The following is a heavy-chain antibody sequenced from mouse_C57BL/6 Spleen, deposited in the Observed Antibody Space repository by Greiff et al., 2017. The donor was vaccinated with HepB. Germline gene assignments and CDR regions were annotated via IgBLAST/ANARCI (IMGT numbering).Heavy chain of an antibody. CDR1: GYTFTDYY. CDR3: ARGGAYYSNFDWYFYV. CDR2: IGPGSGST. J-gene: IGHJ1*03. V-gene: IGHV1-77*01. D-gene: IGHD2-5*01. Sequence: VKLMESGAELVKPGASVKISCKASGYTFTDYYINWVKQRPGQGLEWIGKIGPGSGSTYYNEKFKGKATLTADKSSSTAYMQLSSLTSEDSAVYFCARGGAYYSNFDWYFYVWGTGTTVTVSS.